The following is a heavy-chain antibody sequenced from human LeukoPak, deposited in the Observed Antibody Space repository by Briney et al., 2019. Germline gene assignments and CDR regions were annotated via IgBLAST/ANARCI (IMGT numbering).Heavy chain of an antibody. D-gene: IGHD3-10*01. CDR2: IKQDGSET. V-gene: IGHV3-7*01. CDR1: GFTFSSYW. J-gene: IGHJ4*02. CDR3: ARGGQLLWFGESEDY. Sequence: PGGSLRLSCAASGFTFSSYWMSWVRQAPGKGLEWVANIKQDGSETYYVDSVKGRFTISRDNAKNSLYLQMNSLRAEDTAVYYCARGGQLLWFGESEDYWGQGTLVTVSS.